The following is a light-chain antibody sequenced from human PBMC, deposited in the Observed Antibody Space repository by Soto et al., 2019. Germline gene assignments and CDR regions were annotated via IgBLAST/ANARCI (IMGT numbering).Light chain of an antibody. CDR1: QTISSNY. CDR3: QQYISWT. V-gene: IGKV3-20*01. CDR2: GTS. Sequence: DIVLTQSPGTLSVSPGERATLSCRASQTISSNYLAWYQQKPGQPPSLLLYGTSSRATGIPDRFSGSGSGTDFPLTISRLEPEDSAIYYCQQYISWTFGQGTKVEIK. J-gene: IGKJ1*01.